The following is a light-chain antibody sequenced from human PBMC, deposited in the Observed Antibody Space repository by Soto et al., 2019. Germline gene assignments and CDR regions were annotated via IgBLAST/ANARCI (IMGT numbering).Light chain of an antibody. CDR1: RSDVGSYNY. V-gene: IGLV2-14*01. CDR2: GVS. CDR3: NSYAGTSYV. Sequence: QSALTQPASVSGSLGQSITISCTGTRSDVGSYNYVSWYQQYPGKAPKLMIYGVSNRPSGVSNRFSGSKSGNTASLTISGLQAEDEADYYSNSYAGTSYVFGTGTKVTVL. J-gene: IGLJ1*01.